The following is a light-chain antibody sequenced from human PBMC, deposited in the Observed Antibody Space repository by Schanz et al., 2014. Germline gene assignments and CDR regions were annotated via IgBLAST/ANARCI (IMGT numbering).Light chain of an antibody. V-gene: IGKV3-20*01. CDR1: QSVSNNY. CDR2: GAS. J-gene: IGKJ2*01. CDR3: HQYGSSPYT. Sequence: EIVLTQSPGTLSLSPGERATLSCRASQSVSNNYLAWYQQKPGQAPRLLIYGASTRATGISDRFIGSGSGTDFTLTITRLEPEDLAVYYCHQYGSSPYTFGQGTKLEIK.